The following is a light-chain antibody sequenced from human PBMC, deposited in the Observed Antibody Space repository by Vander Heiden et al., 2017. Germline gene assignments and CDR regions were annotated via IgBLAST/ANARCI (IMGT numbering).Light chain of an antibody. Sequence: QTVVTQEPSFSVSPGGTVTLTCGLSSGSVSTNYYASWYQQTPGQTPRTLIYNTNSRSSGVPDRCSGSILGNKAALTIAGAQADDESDYYCLLYMGSGSVLFGGGTKLTVL. CDR1: SGSVSTNYY. CDR3: LLYMGSGSVL. J-gene: IGLJ2*01. V-gene: IGLV8-61*01. CDR2: NTN.